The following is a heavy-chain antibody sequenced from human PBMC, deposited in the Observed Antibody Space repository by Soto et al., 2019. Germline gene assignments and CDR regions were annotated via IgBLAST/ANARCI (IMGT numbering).Heavy chain of an antibody. J-gene: IGHJ4*02. Sequence: VQLVQSGAEVKKPGASVKVSCKASGYTFISYDINWVRQDPGQGLEWMGWMNPNRGNTDYAQKFQGRVTMTRNTTIPTSYMDLRSLTSEDTAVYFCVRGLYTGYEWGDHWGQGTLITVSS. CDR1: GYTFISYD. CDR2: MNPNRGNT. V-gene: IGHV1-8*01. CDR3: VRGLYTGYEWGDH. D-gene: IGHD5-12*01.